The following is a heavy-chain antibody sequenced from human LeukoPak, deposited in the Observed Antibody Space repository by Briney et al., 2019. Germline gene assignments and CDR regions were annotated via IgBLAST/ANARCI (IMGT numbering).Heavy chain of an antibody. CDR2: IIPIFGTA. CDR1: GGTFSSYA. V-gene: IGHV1-69*13. J-gene: IGHJ4*02. Sequence: SVKVSCKASGGTFSSYAISWVRQAPGQGLEWMGGIIPIFGTANYAQKFQGRVTITADESTSTAYMELSSLRSEDTAVYYCARDLDRDTCYDFWSGSHWGQGTLVTVSS. CDR3: ARDLDRDTCYDFWSGSH. D-gene: IGHD3-3*01.